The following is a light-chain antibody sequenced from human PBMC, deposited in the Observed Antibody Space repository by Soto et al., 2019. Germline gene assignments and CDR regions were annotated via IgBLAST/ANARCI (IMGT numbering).Light chain of an antibody. CDR2: RNN. Sequence: QSVLTRPPSASGTPGQRVTISCSGSGSNIGSNYVYWYQQLPGTAPKLLIYRNNQRPSGVPDRFSGSKSGTSASLAISGLRSEDEADYFCAAWDDSLSVGVFGTGTKVTVL. V-gene: IGLV1-47*01. J-gene: IGLJ1*01. CDR1: GSNIGSNY. CDR3: AAWDDSLSVGV.